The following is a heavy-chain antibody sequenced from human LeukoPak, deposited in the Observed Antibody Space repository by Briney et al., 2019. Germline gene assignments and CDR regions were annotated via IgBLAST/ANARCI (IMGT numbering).Heavy chain of an antibody. J-gene: IGHJ6*03. D-gene: IGHD4-11*01. Sequence: GGSLRLSCAASGFTFDDYGMSWVRQAPGKGLEWVSSISSSSSYIYYADSVKGRFTISRDNAKNSLYLQMNSLRAEDTAVYYCARGPPTVTVYYYYYYYMDVWGKGTTVTVSS. CDR2: ISSSSSYI. CDR3: ARGPPTVTVYYYYYYYMDV. CDR1: GFTFDDYG. V-gene: IGHV3-21*01.